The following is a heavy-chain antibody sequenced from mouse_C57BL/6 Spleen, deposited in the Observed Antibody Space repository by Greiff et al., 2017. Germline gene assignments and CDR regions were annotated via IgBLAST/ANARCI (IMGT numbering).Heavy chain of an antibody. V-gene: IGHV1-52*01. CDR1: GYTFTSYW. D-gene: IGHD1-1*01. CDR2: IDPSDSET. J-gene: IGHJ1*03. Sequence: QVQLKQPGAELVRPGSSVKLSCKASGYTFTSYWMHWVKQRPIQGLEWIGNIDPSDSETHYNQKFKDKATLTVDKSSSTAYMQLSSLTSEDSAVYYCARGYGSSLWYFDVWGTGTTVTVSS. CDR3: ARGYGSSLWYFDV.